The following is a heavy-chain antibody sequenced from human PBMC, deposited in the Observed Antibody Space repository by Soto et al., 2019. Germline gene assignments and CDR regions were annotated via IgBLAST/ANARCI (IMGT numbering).Heavy chain of an antibody. Sequence: SQTLSLTFAMSVDSVSSNSAAWDWIRPSPSRGLEWLGRTYYRSKWYNDYAVSVKSRITINPDTSKNQFSLQLNSVTPEDTAVYYCARDLKYYDFWRTLDYWGQGTLVTVSS. D-gene: IGHD3-3*01. V-gene: IGHV6-1*01. CDR1: VDSVSSNSAA. CDR2: TYYRSKWYN. CDR3: ARDLKYYDFWRTLDY. J-gene: IGHJ4*02.